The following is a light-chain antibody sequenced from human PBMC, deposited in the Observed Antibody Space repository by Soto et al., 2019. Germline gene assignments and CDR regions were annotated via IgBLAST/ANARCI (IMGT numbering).Light chain of an antibody. Sequence: QSALTQPPSASGSPGQSVTISCTGTSSDVGGYNYVSWYQQNPGKVPKLMIYEVNKRPSGVPDRFSGCKSGNTASLTVSGLQAEDEADYYCTSYAGGNNVFGTGTKVTVL. CDR3: TSYAGGNNV. CDR2: EVN. CDR1: SSDVGGYNY. J-gene: IGLJ1*01. V-gene: IGLV2-8*01.